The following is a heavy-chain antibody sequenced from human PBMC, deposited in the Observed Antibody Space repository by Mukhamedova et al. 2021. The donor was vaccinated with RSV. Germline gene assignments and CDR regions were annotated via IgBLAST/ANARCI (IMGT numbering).Heavy chain of an antibody. V-gene: IGHV3-15*01. J-gene: IGHJ4*02. Sequence: GRFTISRDDSKNTLYLQMNSLKTEDTAVYYCTTETGIVGAPGDFDYWGQGTLVPVSS. CDR3: TTETGIVGAPGDFDY. D-gene: IGHD1-26*01.